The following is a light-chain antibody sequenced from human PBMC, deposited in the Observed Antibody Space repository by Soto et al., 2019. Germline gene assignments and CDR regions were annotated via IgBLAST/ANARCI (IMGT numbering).Light chain of an antibody. Sequence: DIEMTQSPSSLSASVGDRVTITCQASQDIRKFLNWFQQRPGAAHKLLIYDASNLETGVPSRFSAGGSGTQFTFTITSLQPEDTGTYFCQQYDNLPYTFAQGTKVEI. CDR2: DAS. CDR3: QQYDNLPYT. V-gene: IGKV1-33*01. CDR1: QDIRKF. J-gene: IGKJ2*01.